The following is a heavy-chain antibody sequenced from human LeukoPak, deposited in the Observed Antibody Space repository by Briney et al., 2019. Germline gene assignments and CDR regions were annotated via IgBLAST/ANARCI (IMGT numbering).Heavy chain of an antibody. D-gene: IGHD6-19*01. Sequence: ASVKVSCKVSGYTLTELSMHWVRQAPGKGIEWMGGFDPEDGETIYAQKFQGRVTMTEDTSTDTAYMELSSLRSEDTAVYYCATFGPVAGPTNDYWGQGTLVTVSS. J-gene: IGHJ4*02. CDR1: GYTLTELS. V-gene: IGHV1-24*01. CDR2: FDPEDGET. CDR3: ATFGPVAGPTNDY.